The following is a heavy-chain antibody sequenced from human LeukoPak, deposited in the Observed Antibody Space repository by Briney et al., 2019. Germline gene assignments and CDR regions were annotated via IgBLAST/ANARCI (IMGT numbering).Heavy chain of an antibody. D-gene: IGHD6-13*01. CDR1: GGSISSGSYY. J-gene: IGHJ4*02. CDR2: IYTSGST. V-gene: IGHV4-61*02. CDR3: ARGGGSRWPFDY. Sequence: PSETLSLTCTVSGGSISSGSYYWSWIRQPAGKGLERIGRIYTSGSTNYNPPLKSRVTISVDTSKNQFSLKLTSVTAADTAVYYCARGGGSRWPFDYWGQGSLVTVSS.